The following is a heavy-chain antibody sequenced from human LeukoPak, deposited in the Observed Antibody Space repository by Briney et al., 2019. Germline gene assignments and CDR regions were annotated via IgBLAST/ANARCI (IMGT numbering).Heavy chain of an antibody. D-gene: IGHD6-13*01. Sequence: ASVKVSCKASGYTFTSYYMHWVRQAPGQGLEWMGIINPSGGSTSYAQKFQGRVTMTRDTSTSTVYMELSSLRSEDTAVYYCARVLGYSSSWPHWYFDLWGRGTLVTVSS. CDR3: ARVLGYSSSWPHWYFDL. CDR2: INPSGGST. V-gene: IGHV1-46*01. CDR1: GYTFTSYY. J-gene: IGHJ2*01.